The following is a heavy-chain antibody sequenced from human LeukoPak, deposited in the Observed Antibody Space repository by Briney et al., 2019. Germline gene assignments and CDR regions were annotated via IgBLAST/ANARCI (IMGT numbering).Heavy chain of an antibody. J-gene: IGHJ4*02. V-gene: IGHV4-59*12. CDR1: GGSISSYY. CDR3: ARDTNDSSGYSDN. D-gene: IGHD3-22*01. Sequence: SETLSLTCTVSGGSISSYYWSWIRQPPGKGLEWIGYIYYSGSTNYNPSLKSRVTISVDTSRNQFSLKLSSVTAADTAVYYCARDTNDSSGYSDNWGQGTLVTVSS. CDR2: IYYSGST.